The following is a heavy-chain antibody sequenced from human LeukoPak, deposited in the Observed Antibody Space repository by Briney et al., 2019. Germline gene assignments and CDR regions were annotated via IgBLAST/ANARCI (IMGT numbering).Heavy chain of an antibody. V-gene: IGHV3-11*04. J-gene: IGHJ4*02. CDR1: GGSFSGYY. D-gene: IGHD5-12*01. Sequence: LSLTCAVYGGSFSGYYWSWIRQAPGKGLEWVSYITSSSSTIYYADSVKGRFTISRDNAKNSLYLQMNSLRAEDTAVYYCASGPKSGSRRDYWGQGTLVTVSS. CDR3: ASGPKSGSRRDY. CDR2: ITSSSSTI.